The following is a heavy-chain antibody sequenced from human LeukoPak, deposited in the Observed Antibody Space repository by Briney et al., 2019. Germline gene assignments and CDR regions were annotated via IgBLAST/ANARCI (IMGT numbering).Heavy chain of an antibody. D-gene: IGHD2-2*01. CDR2: INHSGST. CDR3: ARGKGIVVVPAAILWFDP. Sequence: MSSETLSLTCAVYGGSFSGYYWSWIRQPPGKGLEWIGEINHSGSTNYNPSLKSRVTISVDTSKNQFSLKLSSVTAADTAVYYRARGKGIVVVPAAILWFDPWGQGTLVTVSS. CDR1: GGSFSGYY. J-gene: IGHJ5*02. V-gene: IGHV4-34*01.